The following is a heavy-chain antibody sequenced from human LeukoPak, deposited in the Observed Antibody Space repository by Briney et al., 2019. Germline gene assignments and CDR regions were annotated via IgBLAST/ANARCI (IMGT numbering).Heavy chain of an antibody. CDR2: IWYDGSKK. V-gene: IGHV3-33*01. CDR3: ASATGANWYFDL. CDR1: GFTFSNYG. J-gene: IGHJ2*01. Sequence: GGSLRLSCAASGFTFSNYGMHWVRQAPGKGLEWVAVIWYDGSKKYYADSVKGRFTISRDNSKHTVYLQMNSLRAEDTAVYYCASATGANWYFDLWGRDTLVTVSS. D-gene: IGHD1/OR15-1a*01.